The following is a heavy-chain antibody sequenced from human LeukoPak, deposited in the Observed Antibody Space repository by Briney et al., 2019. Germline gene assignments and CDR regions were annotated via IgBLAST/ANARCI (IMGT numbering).Heavy chain of an antibody. CDR3: SRGSGFQYRGITTNYYMDG. D-gene: IGHD3-22*01. Sequence: ASVKVSCKASGYTFTGYYMHWVRQAPGQGLEWMGWINPNSGGTNYAQKFQGRVTMTRDTSISTAYMELSRLRSDDTAVYYCSRGSGFQYRGITTNYYMDGWGKGTKVTVSS. CDR1: GYTFTGYY. V-gene: IGHV1-2*02. CDR2: INPNSGGT. J-gene: IGHJ6*03.